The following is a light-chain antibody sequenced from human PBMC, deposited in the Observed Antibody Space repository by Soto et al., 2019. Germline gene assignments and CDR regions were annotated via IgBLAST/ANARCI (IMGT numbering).Light chain of an antibody. CDR3: SSLTTDSTVV. V-gene: IGLV2-14*01. CDR1: SSDVGAFNY. J-gene: IGLJ2*01. CDR2: EVT. Sequence: QSALTQPASVSGSPGQSITISCTGSSSDVGAFNYVSWYQQHPDKAPKLIISEVTNRPSGVSLRLSGSKSGNTASLTISGLQPEDEADYYCSSLTTDSTVVFGGGTKLTVL.